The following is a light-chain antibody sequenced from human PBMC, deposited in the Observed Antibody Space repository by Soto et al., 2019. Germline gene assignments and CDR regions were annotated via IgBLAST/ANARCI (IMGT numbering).Light chain of an antibody. CDR2: AAS. J-gene: IGKJ1*01. V-gene: IGKV1-39*01. CDR1: QSITTF. CDR3: QQAYGAPPT. Sequence: DIQVTQSPSSLSASVGDGVTITCRASQSITTFLNWYQQKPGNAPKLLIYAASSLQTGVPSRFSGSGSGTDFTLTISSLQREDFATYYCQQAYGAPPTFGQGTKVDIK.